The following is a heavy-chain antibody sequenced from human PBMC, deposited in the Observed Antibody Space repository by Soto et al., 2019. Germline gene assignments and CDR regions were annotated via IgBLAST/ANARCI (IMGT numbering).Heavy chain of an antibody. D-gene: IGHD3-22*01. Sequence: GGSLRLSCAASGFTFSGSAMNWVRQASGKGLEWVGRIRSKTNSYATAYAASVKGRFTISRDDSKDTAYLQMNSLKTEDTAVYYCTRDPRNYYDSIGSANWFDPWGQGTLVTVSS. CDR1: GFTFSGSA. V-gene: IGHV3-73*01. CDR3: TRDPRNYYDSIGSANWFDP. J-gene: IGHJ5*02. CDR2: IRSKTNSYAT.